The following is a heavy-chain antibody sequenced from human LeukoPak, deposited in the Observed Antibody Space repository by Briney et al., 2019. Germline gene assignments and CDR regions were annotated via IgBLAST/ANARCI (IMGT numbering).Heavy chain of an antibody. J-gene: IGHJ4*02. D-gene: IGHD5-12*01. CDR2: IYYSGST. V-gene: IGHV4-30-4*01. Sequence: SETLSLTCTVSGGSISSGDYYWSWLRQPPGKGLEWIGYIYYSGSTYYNPSLKSRVTISVDTSKNQFSLKLSSVTAADTAVYYCARDLGYDWVFGYWGQGTLVTVSS. CDR1: GGSISSGDYY. CDR3: ARDLGYDWVFGY.